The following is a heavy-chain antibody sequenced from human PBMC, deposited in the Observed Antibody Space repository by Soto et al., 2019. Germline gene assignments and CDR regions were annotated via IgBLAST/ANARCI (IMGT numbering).Heavy chain of an antibody. V-gene: IGHV1-18*01. CDR2: ISGQNGAT. CDR1: GYTFSKHG. Sequence: QVQLVQSEAIMKKPGASVKVSCKASGYTFSKHGISWVRQAPGQGLEWMGWISGQNGATKYAQKFQGRVTLTTDTYTGTVYMELRRRTSDDTAVYYCARDLAINPGATELFDWWGRGTLVSVSS. CDR3: ARDLAINPGATELFDW. D-gene: IGHD2-2*01. J-gene: IGHJ4*02.